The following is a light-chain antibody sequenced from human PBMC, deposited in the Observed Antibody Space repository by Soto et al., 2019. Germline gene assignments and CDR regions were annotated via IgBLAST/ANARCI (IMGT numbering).Light chain of an antibody. V-gene: IGLV6-57*03. CDR2: EDN. J-gene: IGLJ3*02. CDR3: HSYESNNVV. CDR1: SGSIASNY. Sequence: NFMLTQPHSVSESPGKTVIISCTRSSGSIASNYVQWYQQRPGSAPTIVIYEDNQRPSEVPDRFSGSVDSSSNSASLTISGLKTEDEADYYCHSYESNNVVFGGGTEVTVL.